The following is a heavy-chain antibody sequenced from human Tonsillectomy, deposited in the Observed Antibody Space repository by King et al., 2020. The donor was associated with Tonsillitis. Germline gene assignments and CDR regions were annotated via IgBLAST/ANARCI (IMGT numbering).Heavy chain of an antibody. V-gene: IGHV3-23*04. Sequence: VQLVESGGGLVQPGGSLRLSCAASGFTFSTYAMSWVRQAPGKGLEWVSGISGSGESTYYADSVKGRFTISRDTSKNTLYLQMNSLRAEDTAVYYCAKPSGSWFDYWGQGALLTVSS. CDR3: AKPSGSWFDY. CDR1: GFTFSTYA. CDR2: ISGSGEST. D-gene: IGHD6-13*01. J-gene: IGHJ4*02.